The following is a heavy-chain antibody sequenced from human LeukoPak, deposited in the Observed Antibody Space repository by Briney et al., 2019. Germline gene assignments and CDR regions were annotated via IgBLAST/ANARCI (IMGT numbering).Heavy chain of an antibody. CDR1: GDSVSSGGYY. V-gene: IGHV4-31*03. CDR2: IHYSGST. CDR3: ARYDSSGYYGAFDI. D-gene: IGHD3-22*01. J-gene: IGHJ3*02. Sequence: SQTLSLTCTVSGDSVSSGGYYWSWIRQHPGKGLEWIGYIHYSGSTYYNPSLKSRVTISVDTSKNQFSLKLSSVTAADTAVYYCARYDSSGYYGAFDIWGQGTMVTVSS.